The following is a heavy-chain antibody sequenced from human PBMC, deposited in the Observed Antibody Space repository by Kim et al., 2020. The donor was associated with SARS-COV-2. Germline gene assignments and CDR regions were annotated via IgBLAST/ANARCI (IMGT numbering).Heavy chain of an antibody. CDR3: ANGRAVAAMRGALDY. CDR2: ISYDGSNK. D-gene: IGHD6-19*01. Sequence: GGSLRLSCAASGFTFSSYGMHWVRQAPGKGLEWVAVISYDGSNKYYADSVKGRFTISRDNSKNTLYLQMNSLRAEDTAVYYCANGRAVAAMRGALDYWGQGTLVTVSS. CDR1: GFTFSSYG. V-gene: IGHV3-30*18. J-gene: IGHJ4*02.